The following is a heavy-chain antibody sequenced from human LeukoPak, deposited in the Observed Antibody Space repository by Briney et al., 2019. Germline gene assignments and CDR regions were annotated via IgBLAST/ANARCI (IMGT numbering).Heavy chain of an antibody. V-gene: IGHV4-59*01. J-gene: IGHJ4*02. CDR3: ARGDRRGLAVAGYFDY. CDR1: GGSISSYY. CDR2: IYYSGST. Sequence: SETLSLTCTVSGGSISSYYWSWIRQPPGKGLKWIGYIYYSGSTNYNPSLKSRFTISLDTSKNQFSLKLSSVTAADTAVYYCARGDRRGLAVAGYFDYWGQGTLVTVSS. D-gene: IGHD6-19*01.